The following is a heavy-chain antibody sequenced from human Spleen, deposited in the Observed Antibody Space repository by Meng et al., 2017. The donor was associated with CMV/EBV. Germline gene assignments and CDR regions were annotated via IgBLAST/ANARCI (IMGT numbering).Heavy chain of an antibody. Sequence: SGYTFTGYYMHWVRQAPGQGLEWMGWINPKSGNTNYAQKFQGRVTMSRDTSISTAYLEVSRLRSDDTAMYYCARDLSSRIAAAEYFQHWGQGTLVTVSS. CDR3: ARDLSSRIAAAEYFQH. D-gene: IGHD6-13*01. CDR1: GYTFTGYY. J-gene: IGHJ1*01. V-gene: IGHV1-2*02. CDR2: INPKSGNT.